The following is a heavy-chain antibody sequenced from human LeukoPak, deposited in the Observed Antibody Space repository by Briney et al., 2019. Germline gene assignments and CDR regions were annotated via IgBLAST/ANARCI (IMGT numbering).Heavy chain of an antibody. J-gene: IGHJ4*02. CDR2: VRNDGFDT. V-gene: IGHV3-30*02. D-gene: IGHD4-23*01. CDR1: GLTFTNHG. CDR3: ARDRGKDYFGD. Sequence: GGSLRLSCVTSGLTFTNHGFHWLRQAADKGLEWVAFVRNDGFDTYHSNSVKGRFSISRDDSKNTVYLQMSSLRAEDTALYYCARDRGKDYFGDWGQGTQVTVSS.